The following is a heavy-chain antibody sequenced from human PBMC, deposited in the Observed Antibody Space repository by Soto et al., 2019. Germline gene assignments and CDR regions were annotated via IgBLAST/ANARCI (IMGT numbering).Heavy chain of an antibody. Sequence: GASVKVSCKASGYTFTSYGISWVRQAPGQGLEWMGWISAYNGNTNYAQKLQGRVTMTADTSTSTAYMELRSLRSDDTAVYYCARDAWGGSYGWRDYYYYGMDVWGQGTTVTVSS. D-gene: IGHD1-26*01. CDR2: ISAYNGNT. V-gene: IGHV1-18*01. CDR1: GYTFTSYG. J-gene: IGHJ6*02. CDR3: ARDAWGGSYGWRDYYYYGMDV.